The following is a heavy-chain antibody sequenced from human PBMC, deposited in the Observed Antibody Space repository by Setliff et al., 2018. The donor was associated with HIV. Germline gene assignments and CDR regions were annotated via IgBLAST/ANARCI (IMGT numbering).Heavy chain of an antibody. V-gene: IGHV4-31*03. Sequence: SETLSLTCTVSGGSISSGYYYWSWIRQHPGKGLEWIGHIYYSGNPFYNPSLRSRVTISLDTSKNQFSLKLSSVTAADTAVYYCARGFDYAQRPPLYYFDYWVPETLLVTVSS. CDR3: ARGFDYAQRPPLYYFDY. J-gene: IGHJ4*03. D-gene: IGHD2-2*01. CDR1: GGSISSGYYY. CDR2: IYYSGNP.